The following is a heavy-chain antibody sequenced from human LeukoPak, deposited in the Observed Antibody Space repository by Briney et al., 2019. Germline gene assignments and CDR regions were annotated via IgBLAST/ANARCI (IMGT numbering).Heavy chain of an antibody. D-gene: IGHD3-10*01. Sequence: SVKVSCKASGGTFSSYTITWVRQAPGQGLEWMGGIIPFFGTVNYAQKFQGRVTFTTDESTSTVYMELTSLRSEDTALYYCATVKFRFQEEGYYMDVWGKGTTVTVSS. V-gene: IGHV1-69*05. J-gene: IGHJ6*03. CDR1: GGTFSSYT. CDR2: IIPFFGTV. CDR3: ATVKFRFQEEGYYMDV.